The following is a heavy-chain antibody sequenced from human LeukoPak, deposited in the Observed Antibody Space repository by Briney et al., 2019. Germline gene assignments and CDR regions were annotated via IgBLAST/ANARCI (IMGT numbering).Heavy chain of an antibody. J-gene: IGHJ4*02. CDR1: GFSFSSYR. V-gene: IGHV3-30*03. Sequence: GSLRLSCAASGFSFSSYRIHWVRQAPGKGLEWVAGVSNDGNNKYYADSVKGRFSMSRDNSKNTLYLQMNSLRAEDTAVYYCAREGATYYDILTGYKTRYFDYWGQGTLVTVSS. D-gene: IGHD3-9*01. CDR2: VSNDGNNK. CDR3: AREGATYYDILTGYKTRYFDY.